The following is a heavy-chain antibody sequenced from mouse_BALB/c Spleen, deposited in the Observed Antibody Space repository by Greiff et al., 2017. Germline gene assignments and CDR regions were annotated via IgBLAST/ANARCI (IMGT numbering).Heavy chain of an antibody. V-gene: IGHV5-17*02. CDR3: AGLQFAY. J-gene: IGHJ3*01. CDR2: ISSGSSTI. D-gene: IGHD6-2*01. Sequence: EVQVVESGGGLVQPGGSRKLSCAASGFTFSSFGMHWVRQAPEKGLEWVAYISSGSSTIYYADTVKGRFTISRDNPKNTLFLQMTSLRSEDTAMYYCAGLQFAYWGQGTLVTVSA. CDR1: GFTFSSFG.